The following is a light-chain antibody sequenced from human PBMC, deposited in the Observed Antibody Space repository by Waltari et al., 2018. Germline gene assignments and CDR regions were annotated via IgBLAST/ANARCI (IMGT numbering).Light chain of an antibody. Sequence: SYVLTQPPSVSVAPGQTARITCGGNNIGGKSVHWYQLKPGQAPELVVYDDTDRPSGIPEGFSGSNSGNTATLTISRVEAGDEADYYCQVWISGTDHPFGGGTKLTVL. J-gene: IGLJ2*01. CDR3: QVWISGTDHP. V-gene: IGLV3-21*02. CDR1: NIGGKS. CDR2: DDT.